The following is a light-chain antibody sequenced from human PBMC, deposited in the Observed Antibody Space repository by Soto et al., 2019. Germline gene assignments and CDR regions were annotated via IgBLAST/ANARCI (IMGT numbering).Light chain of an antibody. CDR1: SSDVGGYNF. CDR2: DVS. V-gene: IGLV2-14*03. CDR3: SSYAGSSTLYV. J-gene: IGLJ1*01. Sequence: QSVLTQPASVSGSPGQSITISCTGTSSDVGGYNFVSWYQQHPGKAPKLMIYDVSNRPSGVSNRFSGSKSGNTASLTISGLQAEDEADYYCSSYAGSSTLYVFGPGTKVTVL.